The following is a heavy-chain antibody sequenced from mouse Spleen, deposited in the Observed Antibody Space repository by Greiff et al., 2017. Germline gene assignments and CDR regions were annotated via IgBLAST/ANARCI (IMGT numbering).Heavy chain of an antibody. CDR3: ARSYYRYRYFDY. J-gene: IGHJ2*01. CDR1: GYNFTSYW. V-gene: IGHV1-55*01. Sequence: QVQLQQPGAELVKPGTSVKLSCKASGYNFTSYWINWVKLRPGQGLEWIGDIYPGSGSTNYNEKFKSKATLTVDTSSSTAYMQLSSLASEDSALYYCARSYYRYRYFDYWGQGTTLTVSS. CDR2: IYPGSGST. D-gene: IGHD2-14*01.